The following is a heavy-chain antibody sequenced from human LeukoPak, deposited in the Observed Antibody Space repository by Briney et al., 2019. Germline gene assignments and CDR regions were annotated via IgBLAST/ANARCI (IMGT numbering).Heavy chain of an antibody. V-gene: IGHV1-2*02. J-gene: IGHJ4*02. D-gene: IGHD3-16*01. Sequence: ASVKVSCKASGYTFTGYYMHWVRQAPGQGLEWMGGINPKSGGTNYAQKFQGRVTMTRDTSISTAYMEVRRMTSNDTAVYYCAKSGGRSGPELDYWGQGTLVTVSS. CDR2: INPKSGGT. CDR3: AKSGGRSGPELDY. CDR1: GYTFTGYY.